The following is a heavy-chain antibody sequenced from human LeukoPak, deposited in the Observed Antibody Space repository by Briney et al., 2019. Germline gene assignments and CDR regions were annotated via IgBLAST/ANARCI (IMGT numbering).Heavy chain of an antibody. CDR1: RFTFSTYG. D-gene: IGHD6-19*01. CDR3: ANEGAASGWPLDP. J-gene: IGHJ5*02. V-gene: IGHV3-30*18. CDR2: ISYNGGSQ. Sequence: GGSLRLSCVASRFTFSTYGMHWVRQAPGRGLEGVALISYNGGSQYYADSVKGRFTISRDNSKSTLYLQMSSLRAEDTAVYYCANEGAASGWPLDPWGQGTLVTVSS.